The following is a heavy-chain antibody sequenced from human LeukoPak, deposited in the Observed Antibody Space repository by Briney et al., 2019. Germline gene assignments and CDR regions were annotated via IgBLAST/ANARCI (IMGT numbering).Heavy chain of an antibody. D-gene: IGHD6-6*01. Sequence: GESLQISCEGSGYSFTTYWIAWVRQMPGKGLELMGIIYPGDSDTRYSPSFQGQVTISADKSISTAYLQWSSLKASDTAMYYCARAPYSSSSWYYYYYMDVWGKGTTVTVSS. CDR2: IYPGDSDT. V-gene: IGHV5-51*01. J-gene: IGHJ6*03. CDR3: ARAPYSSSSWYYYYYMDV. CDR1: GYSFTTYW.